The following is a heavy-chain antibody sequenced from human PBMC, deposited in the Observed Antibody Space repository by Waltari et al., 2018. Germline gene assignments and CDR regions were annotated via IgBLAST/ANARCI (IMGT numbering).Heavy chain of an antibody. Sequence: QVQLIQFGAEGRQPGASVKVPCKVSGYIPPASSMHWVREAPGNGLDWMWGFYPDTGETLCAQNFQGSVTLTSATTTHTAYLGLPSLCSEDTSVYYCATVHWEWLRASYCYSLVVWGQAPPVTVSS. CDR1: GYIPPASS. V-gene: IGHV1-24*01. J-gene: IGHJ6*01. CDR3: ATVHWEWLRASYCYSLVV. D-gene: IGHD3-3*01. CDR2: FYPDTGET.